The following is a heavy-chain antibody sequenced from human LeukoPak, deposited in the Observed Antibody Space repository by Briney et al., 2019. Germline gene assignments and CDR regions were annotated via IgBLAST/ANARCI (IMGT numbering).Heavy chain of an antibody. CDR1: GFTFSSYA. CDR2: ISYDGSNK. D-gene: IGHD3-10*01. CDR3: AKGLRGSGRTAFDI. V-gene: IGHV3-30*04. Sequence: GGSLRLSCAASGFTFSSYAMHWVRQAPGKGLEWVAVISYDGSNKYYADSVKGRFTISRDNSKNTLYLQMNSLRAEDTAVYYCAKGLRGSGRTAFDIWGQGTMVTVSS. J-gene: IGHJ3*02.